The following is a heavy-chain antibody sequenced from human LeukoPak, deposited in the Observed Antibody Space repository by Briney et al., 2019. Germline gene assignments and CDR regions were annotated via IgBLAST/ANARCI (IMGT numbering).Heavy chain of an antibody. CDR2: INPNSGGT. V-gene: IGHV1-2*02. J-gene: IGHJ4*02. Sequence: GASVKVSCKASGYTFTGYYMHWVRQAPGQGLEWMGWINPNSGGTNYAQKFQGRVTMTRDTSISTAYMELSRLRSDDTAVYDCARDRGYSGYGNIDYWGQGTLVTVSS. CDR1: GYTFTGYY. CDR3: ARDRGYSGYGNIDY. D-gene: IGHD5-12*01.